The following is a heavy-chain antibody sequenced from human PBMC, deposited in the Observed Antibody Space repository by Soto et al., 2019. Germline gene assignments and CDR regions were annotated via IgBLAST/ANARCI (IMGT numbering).Heavy chain of an antibody. V-gene: IGHV4-34*01. J-gene: IGHJ5*02. CDR3: ARRITMVRGVRGGFDP. D-gene: IGHD3-10*01. CDR1: GGSFSGYY. CDR2: INHSGST. Sequence: PSETLSLTCAVYGGSFSGYYWSWVRQPPGKGLEWIGEINHSGSTNYNPSLKSRVTISVGTSKNQFSLKLSSVTAADTAVYYCARRITMVRGVRGGFDPWGQETLVTVFS.